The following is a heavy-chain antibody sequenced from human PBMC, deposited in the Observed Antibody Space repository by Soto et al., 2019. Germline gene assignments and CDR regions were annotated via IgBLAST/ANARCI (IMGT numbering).Heavy chain of an antibody. V-gene: IGHV4-59*01. D-gene: IGHD6-13*01. J-gene: IGHJ4*02. CDR1: GGSISSNY. CDR2: VYNSGST. Sequence: PSETLSLTCTVSGGSISSNYWTWIRQPPGKGLEWIGYVYNSGSTNYNPSLKSRVTISEDTSKSQFSLKVNSMTAADTAVYYCARYRREAVAGYTRDNWVQGILVTVSS. CDR3: ARYRREAVAGYTRDN.